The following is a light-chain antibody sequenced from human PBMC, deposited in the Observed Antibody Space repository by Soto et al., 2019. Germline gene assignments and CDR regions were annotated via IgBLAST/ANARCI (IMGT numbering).Light chain of an antibody. CDR2: RAS. CDR1: QSIYSN. CDR3: QQYVSSPRT. Sequence: EIVMSQSPATLSVSPGERATLSCRASQSIYSNLAWYQQRPGQPPRLLIYRASTRATGIPDRFSGSGSGTDFTLTISRLEPEDFAVYFCQQYVSSPRTFGQGTKVDIK. V-gene: IGKV3-20*01. J-gene: IGKJ1*01.